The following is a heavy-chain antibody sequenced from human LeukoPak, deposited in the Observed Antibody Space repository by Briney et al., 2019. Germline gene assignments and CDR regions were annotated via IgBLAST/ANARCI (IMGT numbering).Heavy chain of an antibody. CDR2: IKQDGSET. V-gene: IGHV3-7*01. Sequence: GGSLRPSCAASGFTFSSDWMSWVRQAPGKGLEWVASIKQDGSETRYVDSVKGRFIIFRDNTESSLYLQMNSLRAENTAVYYYARYGLGDTFDIWGQGTVVTVSS. CDR3: ARYGLGDTFDI. J-gene: IGHJ3*02. CDR1: GFTFSSDW. D-gene: IGHD4-17*01.